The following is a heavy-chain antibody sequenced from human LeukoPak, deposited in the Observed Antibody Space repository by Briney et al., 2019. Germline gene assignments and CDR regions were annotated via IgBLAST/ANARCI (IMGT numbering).Heavy chain of an antibody. D-gene: IGHD3-3*01. J-gene: IGHJ5*02. Sequence: ASVKASCKASGYTFTSYGIRWVPQAPGQGLEWMGWISAYNGDTNYAQKLQGRVTMTTDTSTSTAYMELRSLRSDDTAVYYCVRGTAGGYYDFWSGYYTEAWCDPWGQGTLVTVSS. CDR2: ISAYNGDT. V-gene: IGHV1-18*01. CDR3: VRGTAGGYYDFWSGYYTEAWCDP. CDR1: GYTFTSYG.